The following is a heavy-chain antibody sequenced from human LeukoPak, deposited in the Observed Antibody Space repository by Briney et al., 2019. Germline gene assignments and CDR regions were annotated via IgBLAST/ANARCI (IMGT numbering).Heavy chain of an antibody. V-gene: IGHV3-23*01. Sequence: PGGSLRLSCAASGFTFSSYAMSWVRQAPGKGLEWVSAISGSGGSTYYADSVKGRFTISRDNSKNTLYLQMNSLRAEDTAVYYCARVCSGGSCYSGAVDYWGQGTLVTVSS. J-gene: IGHJ4*02. D-gene: IGHD2-15*01. CDR3: ARVCSGGSCYSGAVDY. CDR1: GFTFSSYA. CDR2: ISGSGGST.